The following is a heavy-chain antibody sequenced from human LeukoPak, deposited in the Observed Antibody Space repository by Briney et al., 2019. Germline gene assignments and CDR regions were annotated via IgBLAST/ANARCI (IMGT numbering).Heavy chain of an antibody. V-gene: IGHV3-21*01. CDR1: GFTFSSYS. CDR3: ARVTPSAAAGTDY. J-gene: IGHJ4*02. CDR2: ISSSSSSYI. D-gene: IGHD6-13*01. Sequence: GGSLRLSCAASGFTFSSYSMNWVRQAPGKGLEWVSSISSSSSSYIYYADSVKGRFTISRDNAKSSLYLQMNSLRAEDTAVYYCARVTPSAAAGTDYWGQGTLVTVSS.